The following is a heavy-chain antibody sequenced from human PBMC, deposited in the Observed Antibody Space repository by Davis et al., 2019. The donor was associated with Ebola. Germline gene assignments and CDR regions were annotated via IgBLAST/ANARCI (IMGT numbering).Heavy chain of an antibody. J-gene: IGHJ4*02. Sequence: GSLRLSCTVSGGSISSSSYYWGWIRQSPGKGLEWIAFISNGGRTIYNPSLRGRVTISIDTSKNQFSLEVRSVTAADTAFYYCVRGSDAYKTGYWGQGTLVTVSS. V-gene: IGHV4-61*05. CDR3: VRGSDAYKTGY. D-gene: IGHD5-24*01. CDR1: GGSISSSSYY. CDR2: ISNGGRT.